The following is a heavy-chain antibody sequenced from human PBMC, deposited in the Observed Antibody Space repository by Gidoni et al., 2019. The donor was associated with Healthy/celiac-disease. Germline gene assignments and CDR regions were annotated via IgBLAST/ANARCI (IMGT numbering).Heavy chain of an antibody. J-gene: IGHJ4*02. Sequence: VQLVESGGGVVQPGRSLRLSCAASGFTFSSYGMHWVRQAPCKGLEWVAVIWYDGSNKYYADSVKGRFTISRDNSKNTLYLQRNSLRAEDTAVYYCARDSTDYSNLDYWGQGTLVTVSS. CDR1: GFTFSSYG. CDR3: ARDSTDYSNLDY. V-gene: IGHV3-33*01. CDR2: IWYDGSNK. D-gene: IGHD4-4*01.